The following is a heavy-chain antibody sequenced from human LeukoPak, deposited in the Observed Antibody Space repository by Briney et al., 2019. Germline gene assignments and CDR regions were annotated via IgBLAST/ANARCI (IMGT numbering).Heavy chain of an antibody. V-gene: IGHV4-4*07. D-gene: IGHD5-24*01. CDR2: IYTSGST. CDR1: GGSISSYY. Sequence: SETLSLTCTVSGGSISSYYWSWIRQPAGKGLEWIGRIYTSGSTNYNPSLKRRVTISVDTSKNQFSLKLSSVTAADTAVYYCAREGRDGYNRRKSFDYWGQGTLVTVSS. J-gene: IGHJ4*02. CDR3: AREGRDGYNRRKSFDY.